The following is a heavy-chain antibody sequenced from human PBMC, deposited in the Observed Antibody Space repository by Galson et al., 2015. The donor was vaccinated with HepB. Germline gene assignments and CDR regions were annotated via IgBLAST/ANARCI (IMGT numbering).Heavy chain of an antibody. V-gene: IGHV3-64*01. D-gene: IGHD4-17*01. Sequence: SLRLSCAASGFTFRNYAMHWVRQAPGKGLEYVSGISGDGGSSYYANSVKGRFTISRDNSKNTLYFQMGSLRPEDMAVYYCAALGGPYGDYSKWGQGTLVTVSS. J-gene: IGHJ4*02. CDR1: GFTFRNYA. CDR3: AALGGPYGDYSK. CDR2: ISGDGGSS.